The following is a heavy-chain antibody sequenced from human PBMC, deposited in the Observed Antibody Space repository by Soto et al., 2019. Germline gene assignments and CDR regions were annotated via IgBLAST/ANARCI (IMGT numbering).Heavy chain of an antibody. D-gene: IGHD1-1*01. CDR2: ISAHNGNT. CDR3: ARGRYGYY. Sequence: QVHLVQSGAEVKKPGASVKVSCKGSGYDFTTYGITCVRQAPGQGLEWMAWISAHNGNTDYAQKLQGRVTVTRDTSTSTAYMELRSLRSDDTAMYYCARGRYGYYWGQGALVTVSS. CDR1: GYDFTTYG. J-gene: IGHJ4*02. V-gene: IGHV1-18*01.